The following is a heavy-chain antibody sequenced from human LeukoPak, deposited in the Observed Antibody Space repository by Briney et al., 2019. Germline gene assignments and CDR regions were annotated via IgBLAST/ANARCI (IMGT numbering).Heavy chain of an antibody. Sequence: GASVKVSCKSSGGTFSSYDISWVRQAPGQGLEWMGGIIPILGTANYAQKFQGKVTITADESTSTAYMELSSLRSEDTAVYYCARSGGSCSSCVYYWGQGTLVTVSS. D-gene: IGHD2-15*01. CDR2: IIPILGTA. J-gene: IGHJ4*02. CDR3: ARSGGSCSSCVYY. V-gene: IGHV1-69*13. CDR1: GGTFSSYD.